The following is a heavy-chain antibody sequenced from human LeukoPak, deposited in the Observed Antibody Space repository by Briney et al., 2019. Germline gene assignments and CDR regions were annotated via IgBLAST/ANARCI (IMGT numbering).Heavy chain of an antibody. CDR2: INPNSGGA. CDR3: ARDFSGASYYYYYGMDV. J-gene: IGHJ6*02. D-gene: IGHD1-26*01. Sequence: ASVKVSCKAFGYTFTGYYMHWVRQAPGQGLEWMGWINPNSGGANYAQKFQGRVTMTRDTSISTAYMELSRLRSDDTAVYYCARDFSGASYYYYYGMDVWGQGTTVTVSS. V-gene: IGHV1-2*02. CDR1: GYTFTGYY.